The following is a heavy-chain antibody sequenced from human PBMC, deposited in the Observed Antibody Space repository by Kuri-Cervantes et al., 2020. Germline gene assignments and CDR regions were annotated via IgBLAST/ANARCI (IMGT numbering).Heavy chain of an antibody. CDR3: ARDTRWFGELLFVY. CDR2: ITSSGTI. V-gene: IGHV3-69-1*01. D-gene: IGHD3-10*01. Sequence: GGSLRLSCAASGFTFSSYATSWVRQAPGKGLEWVSSITSSGTICYADSVKGRFTISRDNSKNTLYLQMGSLRAEDMAVYYCARDTRWFGELLFVYWGQGTLVTVSS. CDR1: GFTFSSYA. J-gene: IGHJ4*02.